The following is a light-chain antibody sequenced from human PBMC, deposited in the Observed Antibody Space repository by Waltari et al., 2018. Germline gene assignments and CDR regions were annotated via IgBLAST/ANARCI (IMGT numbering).Light chain of an antibody. CDR1: RSDVGGYNY. CDR3: SSYTNSNTWV. CDR2: DVS. Sequence: QSALTQPASVSGSPGQSIPISCTGTRSDVGGYNYFAWYQQHPGKAPKVLIYDVSNRPSGVSNRFSGSKSGNTASLTISGLQAEDEADYYCSSYTNSNTWVFGGGTKLTVL. V-gene: IGLV2-14*03. J-gene: IGLJ3*02.